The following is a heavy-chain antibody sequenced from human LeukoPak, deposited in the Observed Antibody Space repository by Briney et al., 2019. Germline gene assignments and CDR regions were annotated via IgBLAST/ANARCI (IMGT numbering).Heavy chain of an antibody. CDR1: GYTFTSYA. D-gene: IGHD5-24*01. Sequence: ASVKVSCKASGYTFTSYAMNWVRQAPGQGLEWMGWINTNTGNPTYAQGYTGRFVFSLDTSVSTAYLQISSLKAEDTAVYYCARFGYSPSNDAFDIWGQGTMVTVSS. CDR3: ARFGYSPSNDAFDI. CDR2: INTNTGNP. V-gene: IGHV7-4-1*02. J-gene: IGHJ3*02.